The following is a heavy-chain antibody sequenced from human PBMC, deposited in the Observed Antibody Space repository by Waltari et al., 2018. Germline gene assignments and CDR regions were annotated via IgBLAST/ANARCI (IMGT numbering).Heavy chain of an antibody. V-gene: IGHV3-21*01. Sequence: EVQLVESGGGLVKPGGSLRLSCAASGFTFSSYSMNWVRQAPGKGLEWVASISSSSSYIYYADSVKGRFTISRDNAKNSLYLQMNSLRAEDTAVYYCARDRIAARFDYWGQGTLVTVSS. J-gene: IGHJ4*02. CDR3: ARDRIAARFDY. D-gene: IGHD6-6*01. CDR2: ISSSSSYI. CDR1: GFTFSSYS.